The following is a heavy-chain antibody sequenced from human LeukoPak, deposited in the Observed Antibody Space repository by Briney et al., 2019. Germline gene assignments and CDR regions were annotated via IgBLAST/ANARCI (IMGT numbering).Heavy chain of an antibody. CDR3: ARGMVATSDPYYYYGMDV. D-gene: IGHD5-12*01. CDR1: GFTFSSYW. V-gene: IGHV3-7*01. J-gene: IGHJ6*02. Sequence: GGSLRLSCAASGFTFSSYWMSWVRQAPGKGLEWVANIKQDGSEKYYVDSVKGRFTISRDNAKNSLYLQMNSLRAEDTAVYYSARGMVATSDPYYYYGMDVWGQGTTVTVSS. CDR2: IKQDGSEK.